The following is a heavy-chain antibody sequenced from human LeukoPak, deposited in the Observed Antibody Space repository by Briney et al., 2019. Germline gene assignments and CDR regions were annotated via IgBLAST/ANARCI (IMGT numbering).Heavy chain of an antibody. V-gene: IGHV3-23*01. CDR3: AKDVWGYSYGFHYYYYMDV. Sequence: PGGTLRLSCASSGFTFSRYVLTWVRQAPGRGLEWVSAIGVSGGSTFYADSVKGRFTISRDNSKNTLYLQMNSLRAEDTAVYYCAKDVWGYSYGFHYYYYMDVWGKGTTVTISS. CDR1: GFTFSRYV. J-gene: IGHJ6*03. CDR2: IGVSGGST. D-gene: IGHD5-18*01.